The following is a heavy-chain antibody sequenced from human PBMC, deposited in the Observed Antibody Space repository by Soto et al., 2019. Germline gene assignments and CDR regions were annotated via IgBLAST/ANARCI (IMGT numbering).Heavy chain of an antibody. CDR2: IIPILGIA. V-gene: IGHV1-69*04. D-gene: IGHD4-17*01. Sequence: SLKVSCKASGGTFSSYTISWVRQAPGQGLEWMGRIIPILGIANYAQKFQGRVTITADKSTSTAYMELSSLRSEDTAVYYCARDSYGHSYYMDVWGKGTTVTVSS. J-gene: IGHJ6*03. CDR3: ARDSYGHSYYMDV. CDR1: GGTFSSYT.